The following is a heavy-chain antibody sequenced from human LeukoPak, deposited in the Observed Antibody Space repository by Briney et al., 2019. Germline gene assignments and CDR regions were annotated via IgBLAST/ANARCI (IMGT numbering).Heavy chain of an antibody. Sequence: GGSLRLSCAASGCTVSRNYMSWVRQAPGKGLEWVSVIYSGGSTYYADSVKGRFTISRDNSKNTLYLQTNSLRAEDTAVYYCARGDLGAAFDYWGQGSLVTVSS. CDR3: ARGDLGAAFDY. CDR1: GCTVSRNY. CDR2: IYSGGST. D-gene: IGHD1-26*01. J-gene: IGHJ4*02. V-gene: IGHV3-53*01.